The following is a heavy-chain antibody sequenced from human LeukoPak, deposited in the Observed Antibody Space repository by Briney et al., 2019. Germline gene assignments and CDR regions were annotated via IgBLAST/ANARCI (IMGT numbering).Heavy chain of an antibody. D-gene: IGHD3-22*01. V-gene: IGHV3-30*18. Sequence: PGGSLRLSCAASGFTFSSYGMHWVRQAPGKGLEWVAVISYDGSNKYYADSVKGRFTITRENSKNTLYLQMNSLRADDTAVYYFSKGDYYDSSGYADYWGQGTLVTVSS. CDR3: SKGDYYDSSGYADY. CDR2: ISYDGSNK. CDR1: GFTFSSYG. J-gene: IGHJ4*02.